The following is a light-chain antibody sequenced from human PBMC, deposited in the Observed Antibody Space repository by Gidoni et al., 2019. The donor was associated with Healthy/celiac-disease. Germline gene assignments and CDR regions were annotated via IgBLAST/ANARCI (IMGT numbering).Light chain of an antibody. Sequence: IVMTQSPSTLSVSPGERATLSCSASKSVSSNLAWYQQKPGQAPRLLIYAASTRATGIPARCRGSGCGTEFTLTISSLQSEDFAVYYCQQYNNWPPWTFGQGTKVEIK. CDR3: QQYNNWPPWT. J-gene: IGKJ1*01. CDR1: KSVSSN. V-gene: IGKV3-15*01. CDR2: AAS.